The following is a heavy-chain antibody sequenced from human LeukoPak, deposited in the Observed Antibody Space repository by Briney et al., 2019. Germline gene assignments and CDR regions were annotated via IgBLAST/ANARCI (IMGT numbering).Heavy chain of an antibody. CDR1: GYTFTSYY. CDR3: ARDPTGTASRGRYFDY. J-gene: IGHJ4*02. V-gene: IGHV1-46*01. D-gene: IGHD1-1*01. Sequence: ASVKVSCKASGYTFTSYYMHWVRQAPGQGLEWMGIINPSGGSTSYAQKFQGRVTMTRDTSTSTVYMELSSLRSEDTAVYYCARDPTGTASRGRYFDYWGQGTLVTVPS. CDR2: INPSGGST.